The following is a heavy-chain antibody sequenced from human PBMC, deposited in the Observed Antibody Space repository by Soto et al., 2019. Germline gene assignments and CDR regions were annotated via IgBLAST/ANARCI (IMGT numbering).Heavy chain of an antibody. CDR3: ARDLARFKVVVAATDAFDI. V-gene: IGHV3-11*01. CDR2: ISSSGSTI. Sequence: QVQLVESGGGLVKPGGSLRLSCAASGFTFSDYYMSWIRQAPGKGLEWVSYISSSGSTIYYADSVKGRFTISRDNAKNSLYLQMNSLRAEDTAVYYCARDLARFKVVVAATDAFDIWGQGTMVTVSS. CDR1: GFTFSDYY. J-gene: IGHJ3*02. D-gene: IGHD2-15*01.